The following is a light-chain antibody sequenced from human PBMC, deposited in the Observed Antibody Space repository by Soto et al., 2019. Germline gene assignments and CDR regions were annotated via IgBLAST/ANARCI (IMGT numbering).Light chain of an antibody. V-gene: IGLV9-49*01. J-gene: IGLJ2*01. CDR1: SGYSNYK. CDR2: VGTGGIVG. Sequence: QLVLTQPPSASASLGASVTLTCTLSSGYSNYKVDWYQQRPGKGPRFVMRVGTGGIVGSKGDGIPDRFSVLGSGLNRYLTIKNIQEEDESDYHCGADHGSGSNFLVVFGGGTKLPS. CDR3: GADHGSGSNFLVV.